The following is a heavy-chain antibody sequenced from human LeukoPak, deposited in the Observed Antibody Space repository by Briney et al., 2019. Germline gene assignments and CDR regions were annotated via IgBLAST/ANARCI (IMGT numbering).Heavy chain of an antibody. D-gene: IGHD5-18*01. J-gene: IGHJ4*02. CDR3: AKGNGYSYGRYYFDY. CDR1: VFTLSSYA. Sequence: GGSVRLSRAASVFTLSSYAMGWVRQAPGGGREWVSAITSSGGNTYYADSVKGRFTSSGYNSKNTLYLQVNSLRAEDTAVYYCAKGNGYSYGRYYFDYWGQRTLVTVSS. V-gene: IGHV3-23*01. CDR2: ITSSGGNT.